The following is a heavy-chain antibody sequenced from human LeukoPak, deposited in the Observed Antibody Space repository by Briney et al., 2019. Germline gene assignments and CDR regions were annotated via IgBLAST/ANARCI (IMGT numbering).Heavy chain of an antibody. CDR2: IYTSGST. Sequence: SQTLSLTCTVSGGSISSGSYYWSWIRQPAGKGLEWIGRIYTSGSTNYNPSLKSRVTISVDTSKNQFSLRLSSVTAADTAVYYCARSVGATVDYWGQGTLVTVSS. D-gene: IGHD1-26*01. J-gene: IGHJ4*02. V-gene: IGHV4-61*02. CDR1: GGSISSGSYY. CDR3: ARSVGATVDY.